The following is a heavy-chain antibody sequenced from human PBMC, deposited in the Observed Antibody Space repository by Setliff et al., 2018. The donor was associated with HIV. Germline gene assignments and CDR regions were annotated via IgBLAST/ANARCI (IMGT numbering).Heavy chain of an antibody. J-gene: IGHJ5*01. D-gene: IGHD5-12*01. Sequence: ASVKVSCKASGYSLASHSLHWVRQAPGQGLEWMGWINTGNGNTKYSQKFQDRVTITRDTSANTGYMELSGLRSEDTAVYYCARDRVPKRGYTYREPDFDSWGQGTLVTVSS. CDR3: ARDRVPKRGYTYREPDFDS. V-gene: IGHV1-3*04. CDR2: INTGNGNT. CDR1: GYSLASHS.